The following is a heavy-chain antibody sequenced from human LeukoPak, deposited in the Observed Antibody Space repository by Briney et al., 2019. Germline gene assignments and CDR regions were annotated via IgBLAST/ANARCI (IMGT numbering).Heavy chain of an antibody. CDR3: ARDWGTAMVTYYYYGMDV. CDR2: VNPNSGNT. Sequence: ASVKVSCKASGYTFTSYDINWVRQATGQGLEWMGWVNPNSGNTGYAQKFQGRVTMTRNTSISTAYMELSSLRSDDTAVYYCARDWGTAMVTYYYYGMDVWGQGTTVTVSS. V-gene: IGHV1-8*01. D-gene: IGHD5-18*01. CDR1: GYTFTSYD. J-gene: IGHJ6*02.